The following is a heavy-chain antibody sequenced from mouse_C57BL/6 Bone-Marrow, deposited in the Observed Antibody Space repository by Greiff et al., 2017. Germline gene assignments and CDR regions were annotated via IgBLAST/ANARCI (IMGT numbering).Heavy chain of an antibody. J-gene: IGHJ3*01. V-gene: IGHV1-69*01. CDR1: GYTFTSYW. D-gene: IGHD2-3*01. CDR3: AADGYYGFAY. Sequence: QVQLQQPGAELVMPGASVKLSCKASGYTFTSYWMHWVKQRPGQGLEWIGEIDPSDSYTNYNQKFKGKSTLTVDKSSSTAYMQLSRLTSEDSAVYYCAADGYYGFAYWGQGTLVTVSA. CDR2: IDPSDSYT.